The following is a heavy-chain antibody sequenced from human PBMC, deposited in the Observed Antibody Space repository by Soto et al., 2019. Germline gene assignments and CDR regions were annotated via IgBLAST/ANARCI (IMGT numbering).Heavy chain of an antibody. CDR2: GYMYYSGST. J-gene: IGHJ3*02. CDR3: ARGSLSTVTFNALDI. V-gene: IGHV4-59*01. Sequence: QVQLQESGPGLVKPSETLSLTCTVSGGSISDFYWSWIRQPPGKGLEWIGYGYMYYSGSTNYNPSLESRATISVDTSKNQFSLKLTSVTAADTAHYYCARGSLSTVTFNALDIWGPGTMVTVSS. D-gene: IGHD4-17*01. CDR1: GGSISDFY.